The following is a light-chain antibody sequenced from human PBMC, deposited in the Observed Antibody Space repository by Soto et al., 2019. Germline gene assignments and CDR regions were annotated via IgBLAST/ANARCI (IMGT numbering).Light chain of an antibody. V-gene: IGKV3-20*01. CDR3: QQYGSAAPWT. CDR2: EAS. J-gene: IGKJ1*01. Sequence: IVLTQSPGTLSLSPGERATLSCRASQSIYSNYLAWYQQKPGQAPRILIHEASISATGVPDRFSGSGSGTDFTLTISGLEPEDFAVYYCQQYGSAAPWTFGQGTKVDI. CDR1: QSIYSNY.